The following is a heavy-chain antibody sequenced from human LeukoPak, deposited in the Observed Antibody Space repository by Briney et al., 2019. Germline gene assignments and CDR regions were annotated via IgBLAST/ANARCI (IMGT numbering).Heavy chain of an antibody. J-gene: IGHJ4*02. CDR2: FYHSGSI. CDR1: GDSISSYY. D-gene: IGHD3-16*01. V-gene: IGHV4-59*01. Sequence: SSETLSLTCTVSGDSISSYYWSWIRQPPGKGLEWIGNFYHSGSINYNPSLKSRVTMSVDTSMNQFSLKLSSVTAADTAVYYCARGGGAHYFDYWGQGTLVTVSS. CDR3: ARGGGAHYFDY.